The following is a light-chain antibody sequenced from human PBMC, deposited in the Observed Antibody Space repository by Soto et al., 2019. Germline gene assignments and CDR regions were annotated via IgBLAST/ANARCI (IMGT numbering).Light chain of an antibody. CDR3: QQRNNWPPSIT. V-gene: IGKV3-11*01. Sequence: EIVMTQSPATLSVSPGERATLSCRASQSVSSNLAWYQQQPGQAPRLLIHDASSRATGIPARFSGSGSGTDFTLTISSLEPEDFALYYCQQRNNWPPSITFGQGTRLEIK. J-gene: IGKJ5*01. CDR1: QSVSSN. CDR2: DAS.